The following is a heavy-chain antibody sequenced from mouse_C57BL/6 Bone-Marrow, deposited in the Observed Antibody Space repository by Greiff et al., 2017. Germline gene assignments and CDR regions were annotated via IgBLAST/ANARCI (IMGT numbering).Heavy chain of an antibody. D-gene: IGHD2-3*01. CDR2: IYPRSGNT. CDR1: GYTFTSYG. Sequence: VHLQQSGAELARPGASVKLSCKASGYTFTSYGISWVTQRTGQGLEWIGEIYPRSGNTYYNEKFKGKATLTADKSSSIEYMELRSLTSDDSAVYFCARSDGYYGYWGQGTTLTVSS. V-gene: IGHV1-81*01. J-gene: IGHJ2*01. CDR3: ARSDGYYGY.